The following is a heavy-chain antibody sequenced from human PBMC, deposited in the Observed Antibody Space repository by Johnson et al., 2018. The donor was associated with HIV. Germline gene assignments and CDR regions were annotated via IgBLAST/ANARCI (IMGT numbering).Heavy chain of an antibody. CDR2: ISYDGSNK. CDR1: GFTVSSNY. CDR3: ARPQGTGDAFDI. V-gene: IGHV3-30*03. J-gene: IGHJ3*02. Sequence: QVQLVESGGGLVQPGGSLRLSCAASGFTVSSNYMSWVRQAPGKGLEWVAVISYDGSNKYYADSVKGRFTISRDNSKNTLYLQMNSLRAEDTAVYYCARPQGTGDAFDIWGQGTMCTVSS.